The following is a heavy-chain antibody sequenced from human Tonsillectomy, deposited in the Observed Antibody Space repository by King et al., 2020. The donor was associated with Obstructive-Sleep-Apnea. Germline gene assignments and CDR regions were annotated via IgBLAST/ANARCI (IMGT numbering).Heavy chain of an antibody. CDR3: ARHRENIIVVVPAASFDY. J-gene: IGHJ4*01. D-gene: IGHD2-2*01. Sequence: QLQESGPGLVKPSETLSLTCTVSGYSISSGYYWGWIRQPPGKGLEWIGSIYHSGSTYYNPSLKSRVTISVDTSKNQFSLKLSSVTAADTAVYYCARHRENIIVVVPAASFDYWGHGTLVTVSS. CDR2: IYHSGST. V-gene: IGHV4-38-2*02. CDR1: GYSISSGYY.